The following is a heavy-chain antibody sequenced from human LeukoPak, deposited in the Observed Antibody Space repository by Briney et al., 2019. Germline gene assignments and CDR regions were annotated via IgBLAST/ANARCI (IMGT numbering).Heavy chain of an antibody. CDR2: INPNSGGT. CDR3: ARADYDSSGYYDANFDY. D-gene: IGHD3-22*01. Sequence: ASVKVSCKASGYTFTGYYMHWVRRAPGQGLEWMGWINPNSGGTNYAQKFQGRVTMTRDTSISTAYMELSRLRSDDTAVYYCARADYDSSGYYDANFDYWGQGTLVTVSS. CDR1: GYTFTGYY. V-gene: IGHV1-2*02. J-gene: IGHJ4*02.